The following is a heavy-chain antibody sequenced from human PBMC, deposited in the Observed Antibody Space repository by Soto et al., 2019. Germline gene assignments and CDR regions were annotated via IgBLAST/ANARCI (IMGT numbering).Heavy chain of an antibody. V-gene: IGHV3-21*01. J-gene: IGHJ5*02. CDR1: GFTFSSYS. Sequence: GGSLRLSCAASGFTFSSYSMNWVRQAPGKGLEWVSSISSSSSYIYYADSVKGRFTISRDNAKNSLYLQMNSLRAEDTAVYYCARDRFTMVRGVTPYNWFDPWGQGTLVTVSS. CDR3: ARDRFTMVRGVTPYNWFDP. CDR2: ISSSSSYI. D-gene: IGHD3-10*01.